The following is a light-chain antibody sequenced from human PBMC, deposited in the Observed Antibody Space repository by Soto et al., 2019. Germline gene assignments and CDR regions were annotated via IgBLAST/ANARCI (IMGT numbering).Light chain of an antibody. CDR3: SSYTSSSTL. J-gene: IGLJ1*01. CDR2: AVT. CDR1: SSDVGGYNY. Sequence: QSVLTQPASVSGSPGQSITISCTGTSSDVGGYNYVSWYQQHPGKAPKLMIYAVTDRPSGVSSRFSGSKSGNTASLTISGRQPEDEDDYYCSSYTSSSTLFGTGTK. V-gene: IGLV2-14*01.